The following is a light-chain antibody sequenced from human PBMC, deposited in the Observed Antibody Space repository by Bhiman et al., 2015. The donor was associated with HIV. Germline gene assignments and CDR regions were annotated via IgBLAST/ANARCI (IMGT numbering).Light chain of an antibody. CDR2: DVS. Sequence: QSALTQPPSASGSPGQSVTISCTGTSSDVGGYNYVSWYQQYPGKAPKLMIYDVSKRPSGVSNRFSGSKSGNTASLTISGLQAEDEADYYCSSYTSSSTFXVFGTGTKVTVL. V-gene: IGLV2-14*01. CDR1: SSDVGGYNY. CDR3: SSYTSSSTFXV. J-gene: IGLJ1*01.